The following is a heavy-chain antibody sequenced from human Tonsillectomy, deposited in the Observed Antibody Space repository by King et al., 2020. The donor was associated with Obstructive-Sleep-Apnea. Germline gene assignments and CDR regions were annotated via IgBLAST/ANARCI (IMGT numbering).Heavy chain of an antibody. CDR1: GFSFSSSA. V-gene: IGHV3-30*09. J-gene: IGHJ5*02. CDR2: ISFDGFNK. Sequence: VQLVESGGGVVQPGRSLRLSCVASGFSFSSSAMHWVRQAPGKGLEWVSVISFDGFNKYYADSVKGRFALSRDNSKNTPYLQMDSLRPEDTAIYYCARDLNSQYTLAFDLWGQGTPVTVSS. D-gene: IGHD6-6*01. CDR3: ARDLNSQYTLAFDL.